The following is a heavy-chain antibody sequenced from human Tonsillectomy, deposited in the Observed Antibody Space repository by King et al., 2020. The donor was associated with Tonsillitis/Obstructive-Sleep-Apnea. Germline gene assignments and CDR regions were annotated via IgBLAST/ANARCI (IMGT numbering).Heavy chain of an antibody. J-gene: IGHJ6*03. CDR2: INHSGST. D-gene: IGHD6-13*01. CDR3: ARGYYCSTRGGFYYYYYMDV. V-gene: IGHV4-34*01. CDR1: GGSFSGYY. Sequence: VQLQQWGAGLLKPSETLSLTCAVYGGSFSGYYWSWIRQPPGKGLEWIGEINHSGSTNYNPSLKSRVTISVDTSKNQFSLKLSSVTAADTAVYYCARGYYCSTRGGFYYYYYMDVWGKGTTVTVSS.